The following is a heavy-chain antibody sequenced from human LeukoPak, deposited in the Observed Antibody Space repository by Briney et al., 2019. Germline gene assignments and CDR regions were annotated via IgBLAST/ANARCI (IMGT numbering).Heavy chain of an antibody. Sequence: SQTLSLTCTVSGGYISSSNYYWVWLRQPPGTGLEWVASIFYSGSTYFNPSLKSRVTILVDTSKNQFSLKLSSVTAADTAMYYCARDPATECSNGVCYKASWFDPWGQGTLVTVSS. D-gene: IGHD2-8*01. V-gene: IGHV4-39*07. CDR3: ARDPATECSNGVCYKASWFDP. J-gene: IGHJ5*02. CDR2: IFYSGST. CDR1: GGYISSSNYY.